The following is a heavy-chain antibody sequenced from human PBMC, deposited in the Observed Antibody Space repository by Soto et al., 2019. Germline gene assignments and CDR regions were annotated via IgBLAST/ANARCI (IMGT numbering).Heavy chain of an antibody. CDR1: GGSITDYS. V-gene: IGHV4-4*07. D-gene: IGHD2-21*02. J-gene: IGHJ5*02. CDR3: ARDQGVVVTADNWFDP. Sequence: SETLSLTXTVSGGSITDYSWVWIRQPAGKGLEWIGRIFSSGSTNYNPSLKGRITMSLDTSKNQFSLKLNSATATDTAVYFCARDQGVVVTADNWFDPWGQGILVTVSS. CDR2: IFSSGST.